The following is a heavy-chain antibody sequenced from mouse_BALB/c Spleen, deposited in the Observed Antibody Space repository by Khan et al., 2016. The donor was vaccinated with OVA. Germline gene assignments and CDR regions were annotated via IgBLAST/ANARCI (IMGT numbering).Heavy chain of an antibody. V-gene: IGHV2-3*01. D-gene: IGHD1-1*01. CDR2: IWGDGNT. J-gene: IGHJ1*01. CDR1: GFSLTTYG. Sequence: VELVESGPGLVAPSQSLSITCTVSGFSLTTYGVTWVRQPPGKGLEWLGVIWGDGNTNCPSALISRLNISKDNSKSQVFLKLNSLQTDDTATYCCARPGFTTAVAATYWYFDVWGAGTTVTVSS. CDR3: ARPGFTTAVAATYWYFDV.